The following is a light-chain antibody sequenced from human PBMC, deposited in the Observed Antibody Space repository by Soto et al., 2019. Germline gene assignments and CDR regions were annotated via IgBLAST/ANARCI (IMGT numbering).Light chain of an antibody. J-gene: IGKJ3*01. V-gene: IGKV3-20*01. CDR1: QSVSSSY. CDR2: GAS. CDR3: QQYGSSPVT. Sequence: EIVLTQSPGILSLSPGERATLSCRASQSVSSSYLGWYQQKPGQAPRLLIYGASSRATGIPDRFSGSGSGTDFTLTISRLEPEDFAVYYCQQYGSSPVTFGPGTKVDIK.